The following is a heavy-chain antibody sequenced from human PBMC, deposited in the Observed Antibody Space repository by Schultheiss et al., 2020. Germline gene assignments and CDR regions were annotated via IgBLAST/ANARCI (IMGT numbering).Heavy chain of an antibody. CDR2: ISYDGSNK. J-gene: IGHJ4*02. CDR1: GFTFSSYG. V-gene: IGHV3-30*03. D-gene: IGHD6-13*01. CDR3: ARIGLGIAAAHLGY. Sequence: GESLKISCAASGFTFSSYGMHWVRQAPGKGLEWVAVISYDGSNKYYADSVKGRFTISRDNSKNTLYLQMNSLRAEDTAVYYCARIGLGIAAAHLGYWGQGTLVTAS.